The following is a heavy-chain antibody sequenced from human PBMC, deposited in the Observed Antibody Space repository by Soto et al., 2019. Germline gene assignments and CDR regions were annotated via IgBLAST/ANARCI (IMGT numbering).Heavy chain of an antibody. CDR1: GGSTSSDNY. J-gene: IGHJ4*02. CDR2: IYYSGNT. D-gene: IGHD3-16*01. Sequence: QVQLQESGPGRVKPSQTPSLTCTVSGGSTSSDNYWSWIRQPPGQGLEWIGHIYYSGNTDYNPSLKSRLAISIDTTKHEFSMKLSSVTAADTAVYFCARGGGESSDGLYYFYSWGQGSLVTVSS. V-gene: IGHV4-30-4*01. CDR3: ARGGGESSDGLYYFYS.